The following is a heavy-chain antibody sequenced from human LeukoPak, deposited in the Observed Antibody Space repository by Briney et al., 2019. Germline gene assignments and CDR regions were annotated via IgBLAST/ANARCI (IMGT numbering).Heavy chain of an antibody. CDR2: TYYKSKWSN. V-gene: IGHV6-1*01. D-gene: IGHD2-2*01. CDR3: ARGDQAFDY. Sequence: SQTLSLTCAISGDSVSSNSAVWNWIRQSPSRGLEWLGRTYYKSKWSNKYAVSVKSRITINPDTSENQFSLQLNSVTPEDTAVYYCARGDQAFDYWGQGTLVTVSS. J-gene: IGHJ4*02. CDR1: GDSVSSNSAV.